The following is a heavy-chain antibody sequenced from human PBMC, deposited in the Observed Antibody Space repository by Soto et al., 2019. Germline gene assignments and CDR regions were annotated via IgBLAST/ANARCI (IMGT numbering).Heavy chain of an antibody. CDR1: GGSFTGHF. CDR2: VSHSGNT. Sequence: QVHLEQRGAGLLKPSETLSLTCTVSGGSFTGHFWSWVRQPPGKGLEWIGEVSHSGNTKYYPSLRSRVTLSVDSSKNQNSLALTSVTAADTAVYYCARAKFESTGWHQFDIWGQGTLVTVSS. J-gene: IGHJ4*02. CDR3: ARAKFESTGWHQFDI. D-gene: IGHD7-27*01. V-gene: IGHV4-34*02.